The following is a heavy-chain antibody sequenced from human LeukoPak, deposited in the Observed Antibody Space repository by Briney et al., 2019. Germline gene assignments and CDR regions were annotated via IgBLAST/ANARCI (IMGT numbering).Heavy chain of an antibody. V-gene: IGHV3-48*01. J-gene: IGHJ4*02. CDR2: ISSSSSTI. Sequence: GGSLRLSCAASGFTFSSYSMNWVRQAPGKGLEWVSYISSSSSTIYYADSVKGRFTISRDNAKNSLYLQMNSLRAEDTAVYYCASPGIVGARRLYFDYWGQGTLVTVSS. CDR3: ASPGIVGARRLYFDY. D-gene: IGHD1-26*01. CDR1: GFTFSSYS.